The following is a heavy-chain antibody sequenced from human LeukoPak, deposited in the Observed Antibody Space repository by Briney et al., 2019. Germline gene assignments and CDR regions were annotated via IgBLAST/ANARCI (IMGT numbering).Heavy chain of an antibody. CDR1: GFTFTNYG. V-gene: IGHV3-7*01. J-gene: IGHJ4*02. CDR3: ARDGGELWPLDE. CDR2: IKPDGSET. D-gene: IGHD3-10*01. Sequence: PGGSLRLACSTSGFTFTNYGMNWIRQSPGKGLDWVANIKPDGSETNYLDSVKGRFTISRDNARDSLFLEMNNLRVDDTAVYYCARDGGELWPLDEWGQGILVTVSS.